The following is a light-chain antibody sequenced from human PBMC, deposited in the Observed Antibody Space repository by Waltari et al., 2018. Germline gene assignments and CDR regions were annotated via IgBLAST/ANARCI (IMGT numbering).Light chain of an antibody. Sequence: SYVLTQPPSVSVAPGQTATLACGADQSRTKNVNWYQQRPGQAPVLVVCHESGRPSGIPGLFSCANAENTAILTIAGVEAGDEADYYCQVWDSDRVVFGGGTKLTVL. V-gene: IGLV3-21*02. CDR2: HES. CDR1: QSRTKN. CDR3: QVWDSDRVV. J-gene: IGLJ2*01.